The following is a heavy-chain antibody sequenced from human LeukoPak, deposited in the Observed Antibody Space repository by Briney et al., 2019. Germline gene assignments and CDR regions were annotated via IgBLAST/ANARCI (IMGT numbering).Heavy chain of an antibody. Sequence: PGGSLRLSCAASGFTFSSYIMNWVRQAPGKGLEWVSYISSSGSTIYYADSVKGRFTISRDNAKNSLYLQMNSLRDEDTAVYYCARGGVPDRPYDFWSGYYPTYYYYGMDVWGQGTTVTVSS. CDR2: ISSSGSTI. D-gene: IGHD3-3*01. CDR1: GFTFSSYI. V-gene: IGHV3-48*02. J-gene: IGHJ6*02. CDR3: ARGGVPDRPYDFWSGYYPTYYYYGMDV.